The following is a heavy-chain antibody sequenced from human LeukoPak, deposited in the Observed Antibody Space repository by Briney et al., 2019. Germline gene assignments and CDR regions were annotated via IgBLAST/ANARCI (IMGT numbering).Heavy chain of an antibody. J-gene: IGHJ4*02. CDR3: ARDQDYSKGFDY. CDR2: IDSTSRYI. CDR1: GFTISSYTFGSYT. D-gene: IGHD4-11*01. Sequence: PGGSLRLSCAASGFTISSYTFGSYTINWVRQAPGKGLEWVASIDSTSRYIYYTDSVKGRFTISKDNANSSLHLQMNSLRAEDTAVYYCARDQDYSKGFDYWGQGTLVTVPS. V-gene: IGHV3-21*01.